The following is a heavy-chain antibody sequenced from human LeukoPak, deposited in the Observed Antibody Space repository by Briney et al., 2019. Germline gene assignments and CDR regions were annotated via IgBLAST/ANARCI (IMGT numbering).Heavy chain of an antibody. J-gene: IGHJ4*02. Sequence: GGSLRLSCVVSGITFSSYAMNWVRQAPGKGLEWVSCISPSGASTFYADSVKGRFTISRDNSKNTLYFQLHSLRAEDTALYYCAKDRILANFAGGFDYWGQGTPVTVSS. CDR3: AKDRILANFAGGFDY. D-gene: IGHD1-26*01. CDR2: ISPSGAST. V-gene: IGHV3-23*01. CDR1: GITFSSYA.